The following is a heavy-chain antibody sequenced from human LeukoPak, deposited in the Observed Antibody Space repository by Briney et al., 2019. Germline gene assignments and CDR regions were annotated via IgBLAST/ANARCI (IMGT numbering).Heavy chain of an antibody. CDR3: ARDLVRGGYNSGRGWKY. J-gene: IGHJ4*02. V-gene: IGHV3-11*01. D-gene: IGHD5-24*01. Sequence: GGSLRLSCAASGFTFSDYYMSWIRQAPGKGLEWVSYISSSGSTINYADSVKGRFTISRDNAKNSLYLQMNSLRAEDTAVYYCARDLVRGGYNSGRGWKYWGQGTLVTVSS. CDR1: GFTFSDYY. CDR2: ISSSGSTI.